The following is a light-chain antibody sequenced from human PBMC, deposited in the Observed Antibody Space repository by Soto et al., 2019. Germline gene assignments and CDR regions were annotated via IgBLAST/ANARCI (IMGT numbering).Light chain of an antibody. CDR1: QGISNY. CDR3: QKDNSAPWT. J-gene: IGKJ1*01. CDR2: AAS. V-gene: IGKV1-27*01. Sequence: DIQMTQSPSSLSASVGDRVTITCRASQGISNYLAWYQQKPGKVPKLLIYAASTLQTRVTSRFSGSGSGTDFTLTISRLQPEDVATYSCQKDNSAPWTFGQGTKVEIK.